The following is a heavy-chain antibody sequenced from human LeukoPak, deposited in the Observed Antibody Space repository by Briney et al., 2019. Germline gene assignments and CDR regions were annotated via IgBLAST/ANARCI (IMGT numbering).Heavy chain of an antibody. CDR3: ARVERLYYYGSGSYYAGADY. Sequence: PGGSLRLSCAASGFTFSSYSMNWVRQAPGKGLEWVSYISSSSSTIYYADSVKGRFTISRDNAKNSLYLQMNSLRAEDTAVYYCARVERLYYYGSGSYYAGADYWGQGTLVTVSS. CDR2: ISSSSSTI. CDR1: GFTFSSYS. J-gene: IGHJ4*02. D-gene: IGHD3-10*01. V-gene: IGHV3-48*01.